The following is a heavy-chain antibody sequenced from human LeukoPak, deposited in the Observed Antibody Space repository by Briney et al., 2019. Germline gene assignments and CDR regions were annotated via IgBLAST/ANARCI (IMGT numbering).Heavy chain of an antibody. Sequence: GGSLRLSCAASGFTFSSYGMHWVRQAPGKGLEWVAVIWTDGSKKSYADSVKGRFTFTRDNSKNMLYLQMDSLRADDTAVYYCARRSSGTSGLDYWGQGILVTVSS. CDR3: ARRSSGTSGLDY. V-gene: IGHV3-33*01. J-gene: IGHJ4*02. D-gene: IGHD1-26*01. CDR1: GFTFSSYG. CDR2: IWTDGSKK.